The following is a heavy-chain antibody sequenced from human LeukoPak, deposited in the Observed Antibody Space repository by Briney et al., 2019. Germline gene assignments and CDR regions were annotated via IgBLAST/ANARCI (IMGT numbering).Heavy chain of an antibody. V-gene: IGHV4-39*01. D-gene: IGHD6-19*01. CDR3: ARRKPAVAGGFDP. CDR2: IYYSGST. Sequence: SETLSLTCTVSGGSISSSSYYWGWIRQPPGKGLEWIGSIYYSGSTYYNPSLKSRVTISVDTSKNQFSLKLSSVTAADTAVYYCARRKPAVAGGFDPWGQGTLVTVSS. CDR1: GGSISSSSYY. J-gene: IGHJ5*02.